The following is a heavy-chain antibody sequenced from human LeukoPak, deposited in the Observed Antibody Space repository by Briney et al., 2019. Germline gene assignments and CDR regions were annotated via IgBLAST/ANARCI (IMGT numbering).Heavy chain of an antibody. V-gene: IGHV4-61*02. Sequence: SETLSLTCTVSGGSISSGSYYWSWIRQPARKGLEWIGRIYTSGSTNYNPSLKSRVTISVDTSKNQFSLKLSSVTAADTAVYYCAIRVSGRAFDIWGQGTMVTVSS. D-gene: IGHD3-16*01. CDR1: GGSISSGSYY. CDR3: AIRVSGRAFDI. J-gene: IGHJ3*02. CDR2: IYTSGST.